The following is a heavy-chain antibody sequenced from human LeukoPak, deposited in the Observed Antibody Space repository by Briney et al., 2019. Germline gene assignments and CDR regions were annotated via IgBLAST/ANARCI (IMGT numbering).Heavy chain of an antibody. CDR3: ASIAAAGTYYYYYYMDV. CDR1: GYSISSGYY. Sequence: SETLSLTCTVSGYSISSGYYWGWIRQPPGKGLEWIGSIYHSGSTYYNPSLKSRVTISVDTSKNQFSLKLSSVTAADTAVYYCASIAAAGTYYYYYYMDVWGKGTTVTVSS. CDR2: IYHSGST. V-gene: IGHV4-38-2*02. D-gene: IGHD6-13*01. J-gene: IGHJ6*03.